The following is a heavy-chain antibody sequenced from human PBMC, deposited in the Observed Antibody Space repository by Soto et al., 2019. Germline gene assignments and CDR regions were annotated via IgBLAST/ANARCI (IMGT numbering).Heavy chain of an antibody. Sequence: GGSLRLSCAASGFTFSSYAMSWVRQAPGKGLEWVSAISGSGGSTYYADSVKGRFTISRDNSKNTLYLQMNSLRAEDTAVYYCAKARFRDSSMFLLDYWGQGTLVTVSS. V-gene: IGHV3-23*01. CDR1: GFTFSSYA. D-gene: IGHD6-19*01. CDR2: ISGSGGST. CDR3: AKARFRDSSMFLLDY. J-gene: IGHJ4*02.